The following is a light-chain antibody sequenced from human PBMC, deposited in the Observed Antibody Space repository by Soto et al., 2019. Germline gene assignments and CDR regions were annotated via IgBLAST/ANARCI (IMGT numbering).Light chain of an antibody. J-gene: IGLJ1*01. V-gene: IGLV1-40*01. CDR1: SSNIGAGYG. Sequence: QSVLTQPPSVSGAPGQRVTISCTGSSSNIGAGYGVHWYQQRPGTAPRLLISGDNNRPSGVPDRFSGSKSGTSASLAITRLQAEDEADYYCQSYDISLHNYVFGTGTKLTVL. CDR2: GDN. CDR3: QSYDISLHNYV.